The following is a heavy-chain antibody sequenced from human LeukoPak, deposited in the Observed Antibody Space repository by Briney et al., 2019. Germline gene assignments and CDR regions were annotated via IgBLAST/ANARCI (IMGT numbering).Heavy chain of an antibody. CDR3: ARDPNYSPTSFDI. CDR2: INHSGST. J-gene: IGHJ3*02. V-gene: IGHV4-34*01. D-gene: IGHD3-10*01. CDR1: GGSFSGYY. Sequence: SETLSLTCAVYGGSFSGYYWSWIRQPPGKGLEWIGEINHSGSTNYNPSLKSRVTISVDTSKNQFSLKLSSVTAADTAVYYCARDPNYSPTSFDIWGQGTMVTVSS.